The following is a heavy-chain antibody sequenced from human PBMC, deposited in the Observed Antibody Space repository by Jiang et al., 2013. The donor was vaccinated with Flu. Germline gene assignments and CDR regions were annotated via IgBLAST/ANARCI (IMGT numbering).Heavy chain of an antibody. CDR2: ISYDGSNT. Sequence: VQLLESGGGVVQPGRSLRLSCAASGFTFSTYGMHWVRQAPGKGLEWVAVISYDGSNTYYTDSVKVRFTISRDNSKNTPYLQMNSLRAEDTAVYYCAKSNQMTTVMSGADVWGQGTTVTVSS. D-gene: IGHD4-11*01. CDR1: GFTFSTYG. J-gene: IGHJ6*02. V-gene: IGHV3-30*18. CDR3: AKSNQMTTVMSGADV.